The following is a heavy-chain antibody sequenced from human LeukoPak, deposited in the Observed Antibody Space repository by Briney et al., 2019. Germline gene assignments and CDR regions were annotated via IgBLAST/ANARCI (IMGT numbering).Heavy chain of an antibody. V-gene: IGHV3-7*01. Sequence: GGSLGLSCEASGFTFSTYWMTWVRQAPGKGLEWVANINQHGSESYYVDSVKGRFIISRDNAKNSLYLHMSSLRGDDMAVYYCARGGLFRYGGTSGDYWGQGTLVTVSS. CDR1: GFTFSTYW. CDR2: INQHGSES. J-gene: IGHJ4*02. D-gene: IGHD4/OR15-4a*01. CDR3: ARGGLFRYGGTSGDY.